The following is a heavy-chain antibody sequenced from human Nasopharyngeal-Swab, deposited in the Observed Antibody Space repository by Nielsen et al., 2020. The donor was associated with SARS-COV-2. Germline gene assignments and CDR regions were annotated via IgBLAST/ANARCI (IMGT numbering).Heavy chain of an antibody. D-gene: IGHD3/OR15-3a*01. CDR1: GFTFDDYG. Sequence: GESLKISCAASGFTFDDYGMSWVRQAPGKGLEWVSGIHWNGGSTGYADSVKGRFTISRDNAKNSLYLQMNSLRAEDTALYYCARDQSWTTDNYYYYGMDVWGQGTTVTVSS. CDR2: IHWNGGST. J-gene: IGHJ6*02. CDR3: ARDQSWTTDNYYYYGMDV. V-gene: IGHV3-20*04.